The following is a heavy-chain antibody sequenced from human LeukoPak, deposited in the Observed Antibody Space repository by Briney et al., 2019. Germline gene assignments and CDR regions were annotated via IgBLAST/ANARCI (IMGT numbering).Heavy chain of an antibody. CDR3: AREVSTGTPTGWFDP. Sequence: SETLSLTCTVSGGSISSGSYYWSWIRQPAGKGLEWIGRIYTSGSTNYNPSLKSRVTMSVDTSKNQFSLMLSSVTAADTAVYYCAREVSTGTPTGWFDPWGQGTLVTVSS. CDR2: IYTSGST. D-gene: IGHD1-1*01. CDR1: GGSISSGSYY. J-gene: IGHJ5*02. V-gene: IGHV4-61*02.